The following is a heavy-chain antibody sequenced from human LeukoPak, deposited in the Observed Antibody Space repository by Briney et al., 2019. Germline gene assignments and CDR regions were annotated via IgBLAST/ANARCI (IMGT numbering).Heavy chain of an antibody. D-gene: IGHD2-2*02. CDR2: IYYSGST. CDR1: GGSISSGGYY. Sequence: SETLSLTCTVSGGSISSGGYYWSWIRQHPGKGLEWIGYIYYSGSTYYNPSLKSRVTISVDTSKNQFSLKLSSVTAADTAVYYCAREVGYCSSTSCYMIRFDPWGQGTLVTVSS. J-gene: IGHJ5*02. V-gene: IGHV4-31*03. CDR3: AREVGYCSSTSCYMIRFDP.